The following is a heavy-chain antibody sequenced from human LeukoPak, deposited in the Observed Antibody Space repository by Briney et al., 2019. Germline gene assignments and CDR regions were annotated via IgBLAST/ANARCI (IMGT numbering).Heavy chain of an antibody. CDR1: GFTFSSYW. D-gene: IGHD6-13*01. CDR3: AREWQGGIAAAGTRIEGDY. J-gene: IGHJ4*02. V-gene: IGHV3-7*01. CDR2: IKQDGSEK. Sequence: HPGGSLRLSCAASGFTFSSYWMTWVRQAPGKGLEWVANIKQDGSEKNYVDSVKGRFTISRDNAENSLFLQMNSLRVEDTAVYYCAREWQGGIAAAGTRIEGDYWGQGTLVAVSS.